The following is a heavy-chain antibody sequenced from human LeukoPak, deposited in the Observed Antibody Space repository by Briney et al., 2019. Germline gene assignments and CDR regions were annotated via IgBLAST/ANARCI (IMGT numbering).Heavy chain of an antibody. J-gene: IGHJ3*02. D-gene: IGHD2-15*01. CDR1: GFTFSSYS. V-gene: IGHV3-21*01. Sequence: GGSLRLSCAASGFTFSSYSMNWVRQAPGKGLEWVSSISSSSSYIYYADSVKGRFTISRDNAKNSLYLQMSSLRAEDTAVYYCARMGGYCSGGSCYDAFDIWGQGTMVTVSS. CDR2: ISSSSSYI. CDR3: ARMGGYCSGGSCYDAFDI.